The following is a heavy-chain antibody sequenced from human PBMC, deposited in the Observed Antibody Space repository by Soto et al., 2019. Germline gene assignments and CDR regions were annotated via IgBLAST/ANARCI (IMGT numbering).Heavy chain of an antibody. J-gene: IGHJ6*02. CDR3: AKATTPLSYYYGMDV. V-gene: IGHV3-30*18. CDR1: GYSFRSYG. Sequence: GGSLRLSCEASGYSFRSYGMHWVRQLPGKGLEWLAAISYGDIKKFYEGSVKGRFTISRDDSKSTLFLRMNSLRPEDTGVYYCAKATTPLSYYYGMDVWGQGTTVTVSS. CDR2: ISYGDIKK. D-gene: IGHD1-7*01.